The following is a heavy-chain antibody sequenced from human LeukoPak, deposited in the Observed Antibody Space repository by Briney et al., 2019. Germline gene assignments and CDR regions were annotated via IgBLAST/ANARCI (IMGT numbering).Heavy chain of an antibody. CDR3: AKDTGYVPDAFDI. D-gene: IGHD5-12*01. V-gene: IGHV3-23*01. J-gene: IGHJ3*02. CDR2: ISGSGGST. Sequence: TGGSLRLSCAASGFTFSSYAMSWVRQAPGKGLEWVSSISGSGGSTYYADSVKGRFTISRDNSKNTLYLQMNSLRAEDTAIYYCAKDTGYVPDAFDIWGQGTMVTVSS. CDR1: GFTFSSYA.